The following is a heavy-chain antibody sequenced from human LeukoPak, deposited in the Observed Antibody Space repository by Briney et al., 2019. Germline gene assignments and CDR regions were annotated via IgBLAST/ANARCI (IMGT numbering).Heavy chain of an antibody. V-gene: IGHV4-39*07. Sequence: SETLSLTCTVSGGSISSSSYYRGWIRQPPGKGLEWIGSIYYSGSTYYNPSLKSRVTISVDTSKNQFSLKLSSVTAADTAVYYCARGIAAAAIPFFDYWGQGTLVTVSS. CDR1: GGSISSSSYY. CDR2: IYYSGST. CDR3: ARGIAAAAIPFFDY. D-gene: IGHD6-13*01. J-gene: IGHJ4*02.